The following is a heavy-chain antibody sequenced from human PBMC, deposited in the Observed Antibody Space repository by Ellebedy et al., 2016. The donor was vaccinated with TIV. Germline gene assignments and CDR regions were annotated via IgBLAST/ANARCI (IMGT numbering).Heavy chain of an antibody. V-gene: IGHV3-23*01. CDR3: TKRVHTYDDAFDV. CDR1: GFSFSSYA. D-gene: IGHD1-1*01. J-gene: IGHJ3*01. Sequence: PGGSLRLSCAASGFSFSSYAMSWVRQAPGKGLEWVSVISDSGGTTYYTNSVKGRFTISRDNSKDTLYLQMTSLGAEDTAVYFCTKRVHTYDDAFDVWGQGTMVTVSS. CDR2: ISDSGGTT.